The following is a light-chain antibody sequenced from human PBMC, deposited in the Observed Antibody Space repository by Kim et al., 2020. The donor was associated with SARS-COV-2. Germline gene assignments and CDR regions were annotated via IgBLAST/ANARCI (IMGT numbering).Light chain of an antibody. V-gene: IGLV6-57*03. CDR2: EDN. CDR1: GGSIASNY. CDR3: QSYDSSNQV. Sequence: GKTVTISCTRGGGSIASNYGQWYQQRPGSAPATVIYEDNQRPSGVPDRFSGSIDSSSNSASLTISGLKTEDEADYYCQSYDSSNQVFGGGTQLTVL. J-gene: IGLJ2*01.